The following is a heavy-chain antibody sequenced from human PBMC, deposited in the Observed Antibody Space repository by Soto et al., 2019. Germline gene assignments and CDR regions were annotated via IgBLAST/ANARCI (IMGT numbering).Heavy chain of an antibody. Sequence: QITLKESGPTLVKPTQTLTLTCTFSGFSLSTSGVGVGWIRQPPGKALEWLALIYWDDDKRYSPSLKSRLTITKDTSKNQVVLTMTNMDPVDTATYYCAHRPIEGDRSWYLNWFDPWGQGTLVTVSS. CDR1: GFSLSTSGVG. J-gene: IGHJ5*02. V-gene: IGHV2-5*02. CDR3: AHRPIEGDRSWYLNWFDP. D-gene: IGHD6-13*01. CDR2: IYWDDDK.